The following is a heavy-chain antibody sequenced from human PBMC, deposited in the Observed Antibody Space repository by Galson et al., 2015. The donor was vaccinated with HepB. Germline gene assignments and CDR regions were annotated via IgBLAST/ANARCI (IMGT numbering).Heavy chain of an antibody. J-gene: IGHJ6*02. D-gene: IGHD4-17*01. CDR2: ISSSCSYT. Sequence: SLRLSCAASGFTFSDYYMSWIRQAPGKGLEWVSYISSSCSYTNYADSVKGRFTISRDNAKNSLYLQMNSLRAEDTAVYYCARTMTTVTIIYYYYGMDVWGQGTTVTVSS. CDR3: ARTMTTVTIIYYYYGMDV. CDR1: GFTFSDYY. V-gene: IGHV3-11*06.